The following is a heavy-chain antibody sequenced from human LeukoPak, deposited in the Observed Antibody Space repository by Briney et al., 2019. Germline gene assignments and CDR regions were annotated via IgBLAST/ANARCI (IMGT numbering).Heavy chain of an antibody. CDR2: IDPSDSYT. CDR1: GYIFTSYW. CDR3: ARSHFGMDV. Sequence: GESTLISCKGSGYIFTSYWISWVRQLPGKGLEWMGRIDPSDSYTNYSPSFQGHVTISADKSISTAYLQWSSLKASDTAMYYCARSHFGMDVSGPGTTFSVSS. V-gene: IGHV5-10-1*01. J-gene: IGHJ6*02.